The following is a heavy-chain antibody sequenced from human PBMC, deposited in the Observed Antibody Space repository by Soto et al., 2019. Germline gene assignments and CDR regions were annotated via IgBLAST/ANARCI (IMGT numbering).Heavy chain of an antibody. CDR2: ISSSSSYI. V-gene: IGHV3-21*01. Sequence: GGSLRLSCAASGFTFSSYSMNWVRQAPGKGLEWVSSISSSSSYIYYADSVKGRFTISRDNAKNSLYLQMNSLRAEDTAVYYCARVPINFYTFGGVIVPPVDYWGQGTLVTVSS. D-gene: IGHD3-16*02. CDR3: ARVPINFYTFGGVIVPPVDY. J-gene: IGHJ4*02. CDR1: GFTFSSYS.